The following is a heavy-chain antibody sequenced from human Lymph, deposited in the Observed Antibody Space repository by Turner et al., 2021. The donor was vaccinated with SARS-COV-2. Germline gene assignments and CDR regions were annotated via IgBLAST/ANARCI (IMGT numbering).Heavy chain of an antibody. J-gene: IGHJ4*02. CDR1: VFTVSSNY. D-gene: IGHD4-17*01. V-gene: IGHV3-53*01. Sequence: EVQLVESGGGLIQPGGSLRLSCAASVFTVSSNYMTWVRQAPGKGLEWVSLIYSGGSTYYADSVKGRFTISRDNSKNTLYLQMNSLRADDTAVYYCARVLPYGDYFDYWGQGTLVTVSS. CDR2: IYSGGST. CDR3: ARVLPYGDYFDY.